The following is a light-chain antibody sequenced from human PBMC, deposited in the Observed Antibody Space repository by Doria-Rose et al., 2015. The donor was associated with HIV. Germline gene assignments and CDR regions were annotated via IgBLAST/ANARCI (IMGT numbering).Light chain of an antibody. CDR2: AAS. V-gene: IGKV1-8*01. J-gene: IGKJ5*01. CDR3: QQYYSYPRA. Sequence: TQSPSSFSASTGDRVTITCRASQGISSYLAWYQQKPGKAPNLLIYAASTLQSGVPSRFGGSGSGTDFTLTISCLQSEDLATYYCQQYYSYPRAFGQGTRLEIK. CDR1: QGISSY.